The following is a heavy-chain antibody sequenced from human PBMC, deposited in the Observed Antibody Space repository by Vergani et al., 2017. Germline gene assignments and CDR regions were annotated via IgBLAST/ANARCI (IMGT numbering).Heavy chain of an antibody. CDR2: INHSGST. CDR1: GGSFSGYY. V-gene: IGHV4-34*01. CDR3: ARGRGATTCFVY. J-gene: IGHJ4*02. Sequence: QVQLQQWGAGLLKPSETLSLTCAVYGGSFSGYYWSWIRQPPGKGLEWIGEINHSGSTNYNPSLKSRVTISVDTSKNQFSLKLSSVTAADTAVYYCARGRGATTCFVYWGQGTLVTVSS. D-gene: IGHD4-17*01.